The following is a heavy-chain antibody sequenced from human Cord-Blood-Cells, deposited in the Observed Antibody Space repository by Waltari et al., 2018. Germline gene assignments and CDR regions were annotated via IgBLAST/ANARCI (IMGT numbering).Heavy chain of an antibody. D-gene: IGHD6-6*01. CDR3: ARGSKYSSSLLDY. Sequence: QVQLQESGPGLVKPSETLSLTCTVSGGSISSYYWSWTRQPPGKGLEWIGYSHYSGSTNYNPSLKSRVTISVDTSKNQFSLKLSSVTAADTAVYYCARGSKYSSSLLDYWGQGTLVTVSS. CDR2: SHYSGST. V-gene: IGHV4-59*01. J-gene: IGHJ4*02. CDR1: GGSISSYY.